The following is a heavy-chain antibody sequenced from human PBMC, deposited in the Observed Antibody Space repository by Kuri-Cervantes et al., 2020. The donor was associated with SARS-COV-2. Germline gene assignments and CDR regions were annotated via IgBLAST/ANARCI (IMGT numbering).Heavy chain of an antibody. D-gene: IGHD2-2*02. V-gene: IGHV1-24*01. CDR1: GHTLTELS. CDR2: FDPEDGET. J-gene: IGHJ5*02. CDR3: ATGPPYVVPAAIGGGWFDP. Sequence: ASVKVSCKVSGHTLTELSMHWVRQAPGKGLEWMGGFDPEDGETIYAQKFQGRVTMTEDTSTDTAYMELSSLRSEDTAVYYCATGPPYVVPAAIGGGWFDPWSQGTLVTVSS.